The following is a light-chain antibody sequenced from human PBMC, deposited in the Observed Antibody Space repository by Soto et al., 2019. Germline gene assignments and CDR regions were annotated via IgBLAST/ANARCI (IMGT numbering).Light chain of an antibody. J-gene: IGLJ3*02. V-gene: IGLV1-40*01. Sequence: QAVVTQPPSVSGAPGQRVTISCTGSSSNIGAGYDVHWYQQLPGTAPKLLIYGNNNRPSGVSDRFSGSKSGTSASLAITGLQIEDEADYYFQSYHSSLNRVFGGGTKLTVL. CDR2: GNN. CDR3: QSYHSSLNRV. CDR1: SSNIGAGYD.